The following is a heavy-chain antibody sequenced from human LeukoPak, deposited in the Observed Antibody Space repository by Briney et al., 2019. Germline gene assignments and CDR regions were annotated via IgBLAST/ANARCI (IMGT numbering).Heavy chain of an antibody. CDR3: ARLSRGIVGATDY. CDR2: INHSGST. D-gene: IGHD1-26*01. CDR1: GVSISSSNSY. Sequence: SETLSLTCTVSGVSISSSNSYWGWIRQPPGKGLEWIGEINHSGSTNYNPSLKGRVTISVDTSKNQFSLKLSSVTAADTAVYYYARLSRGIVGATDYWGQGTLVTVSS. V-gene: IGHV4-39*07. J-gene: IGHJ4*02.